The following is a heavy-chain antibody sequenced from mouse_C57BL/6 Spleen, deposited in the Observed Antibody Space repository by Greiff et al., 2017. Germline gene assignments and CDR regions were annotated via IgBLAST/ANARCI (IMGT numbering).Heavy chain of an antibody. J-gene: IGHJ3*01. CDR1: GYTFTSYW. D-gene: IGHD2-3*01. CDR2: IDPSDSET. CDR3: ARYGYYEGSWLAY. Sequence: QVQLQQPGAELVRPGSSVKLSCKASGYTFTSYWMHWVKQRPIQGLDWIGNIDPSDSETHYNQKFKDKATLTVDKSSRTAYMQLSSRTSEDSAVYYWARYGYYEGSWLAYWGQGTLVTVSA. V-gene: IGHV1-52*01.